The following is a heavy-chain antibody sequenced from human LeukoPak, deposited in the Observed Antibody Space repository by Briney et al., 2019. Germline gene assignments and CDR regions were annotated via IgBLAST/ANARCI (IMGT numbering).Heavy chain of an antibody. CDR1: GYTFTSYD. CDR2: MNPNSGNT. J-gene: IGHJ6*03. V-gene: IGHV1-8*01. CDR3: ARSGPQQRDHNYYYYMDV. D-gene: IGHD1/OR15-1a*01. Sequence: ASVKVSCKASGYTFTSYDINWVRQATGQGLEWMGWMNPNSGNTGYAQKFQGRVTITRNTDISTAYMELSSVRSEDTAVYYCARSGPQQRDHNYYYYMDVWGKGTTVTISS.